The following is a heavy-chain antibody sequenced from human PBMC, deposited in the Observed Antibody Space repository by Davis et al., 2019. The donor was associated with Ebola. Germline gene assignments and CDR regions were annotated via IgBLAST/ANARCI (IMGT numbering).Heavy chain of an antibody. CDR3: AILDTPMAC. J-gene: IGHJ4*02. CDR2: ITSSPYI. D-gene: IGHD5-18*01. V-gene: IGHV3-21*01. CDR1: GFTLSAYT. Sequence: GGSLRLSCAASGFTLSAYTMNWVRQAPGKGLEWVSSITSSPYIYYADSVKGRFTISRDYAKNSLYLQMNSLRADDTAVYYCAILDTPMACWGQGTLVTVSS.